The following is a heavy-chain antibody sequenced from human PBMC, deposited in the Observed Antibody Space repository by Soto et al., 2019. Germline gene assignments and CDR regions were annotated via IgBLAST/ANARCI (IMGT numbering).Heavy chain of an antibody. CDR2: INHSGST. J-gene: IGHJ4*02. CDR1: GGSFSGYY. CDR3: AAYDFWSGYYKAPFDY. V-gene: IGHV4-34*01. D-gene: IGHD3-3*01. Sequence: PSLTCAVYGGSFSGYYWSWIRQPPGKGLEWIGEINHSGSTNYNPPLKSRVTISVDTSKNQFSLKLSSVTAADTAVYYCAAYDFWSGYYKAPFDYWGQGTLVTVSS.